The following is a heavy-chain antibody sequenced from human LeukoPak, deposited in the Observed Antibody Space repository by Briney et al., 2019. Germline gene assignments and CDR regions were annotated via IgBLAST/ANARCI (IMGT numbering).Heavy chain of an antibody. CDR3: ARRGGSGRVFDY. D-gene: IGHD1-26*01. Sequence: PSETLSLTCSVSGASISGGTYYWGWIRQPPGKGLEWIGCIYYTGSTYDNPSLKSRVTISVDTSKNQYSLKLSSVTAGDTAVYYCARRGGSGRVFDYWGQGTLVTVSS. J-gene: IGHJ4*02. CDR2: IYYTGST. V-gene: IGHV4-39*01. CDR1: GASISGGTYY.